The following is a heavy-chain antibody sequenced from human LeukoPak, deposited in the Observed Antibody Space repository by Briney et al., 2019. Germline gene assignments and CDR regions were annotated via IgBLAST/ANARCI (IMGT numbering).Heavy chain of an antibody. V-gene: IGHV4-61*01. CDR2: IYYRGRT. D-gene: IGHD4-17*01. J-gene: IGHJ6*04. CDR3: ARDRGGDYGDYEVYYYGMDV. CDR1: GDSVSGGSYY. Sequence: PETPSLTCTVSGDSVSGGSYYWSWIRQPPGKGLEWLGYIYYRGRTNYNPSLKSRVTISVDTSKNQFSLKLSSVTAADTAVYYCARDRGGDYGDYEVYYYGMDVWGKGTTVTVSS.